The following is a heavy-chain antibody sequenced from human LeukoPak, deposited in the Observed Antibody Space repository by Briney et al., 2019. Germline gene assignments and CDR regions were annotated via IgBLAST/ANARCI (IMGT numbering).Heavy chain of an antibody. CDR1: GFTFSDYY. J-gene: IGHJ5*02. V-gene: IGHV3-11*01. Sequence: GGSLRLSCAASGFTFSDYYMSWIRQAPGKGLEWVSYVSSSGSTIYYADSVKGRFTISRDNAKNSLYPQMNSLRAEDTAVYYCARQLLDCGGDCYVVGNWFDPWGQGTLVTVSS. D-gene: IGHD2-21*02. CDR3: ARQLLDCGGDCYVVGNWFDP. CDR2: VSSSGSTI.